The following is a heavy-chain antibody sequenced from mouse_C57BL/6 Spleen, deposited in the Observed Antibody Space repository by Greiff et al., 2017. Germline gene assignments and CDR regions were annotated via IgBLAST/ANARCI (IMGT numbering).Heavy chain of an antibody. CDR3: ASETGKGDYAMDY. CDR1: GYSFTDYN. J-gene: IGHJ4*01. V-gene: IGHV1-39*01. CDR2: INPNYGTT. D-gene: IGHD4-1*01. Sequence: VQLKESGPELVKPGASVKISCKASGYSFTDYNMNWVKQSNGKSLEWIGVINPNYGTTSYNQKFKGKATLTVDQSSSTAYMQLNSLTSEDSAVYYCASETGKGDYAMDYWGQGTSVTVSS.